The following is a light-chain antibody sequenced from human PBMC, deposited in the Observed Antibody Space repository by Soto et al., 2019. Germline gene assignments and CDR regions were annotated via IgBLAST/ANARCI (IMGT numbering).Light chain of an antibody. CDR2: GAS. V-gene: IGKV3D-15*01. CDR3: QQYNNWPLT. Sequence: TGMPQSTATLSVSPGERATLSCRASQSVSSNLAWYQQKPGQAPRLLIYGASTRATGIPARFSGSGSGTEFTLTISSLQSEDFAVYYCQQYNNWPLTFGGGTKVDIK. CDR1: QSVSSN. J-gene: IGKJ4*01.